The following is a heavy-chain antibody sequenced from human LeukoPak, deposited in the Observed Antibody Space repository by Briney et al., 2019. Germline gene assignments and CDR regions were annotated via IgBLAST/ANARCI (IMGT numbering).Heavy chain of an antibody. CDR3: ARGRVDIDAFDI. CDR1: GGSISSYY. Sequence: PSETLSLTCTVSGGSISSYYWSWIRQPPGKGLEWIGYIYYSGSTNYNPSLKSRVTISVDTSKNQFSLKLSSVTAADTAVYYCARGRVDIDAFDIWGQGTMVTVSS. V-gene: IGHV4-59*01. D-gene: IGHD5-12*01. J-gene: IGHJ3*02. CDR2: IYYSGST.